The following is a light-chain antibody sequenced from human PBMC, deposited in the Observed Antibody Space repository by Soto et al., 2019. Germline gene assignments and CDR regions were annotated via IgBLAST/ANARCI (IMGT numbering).Light chain of an antibody. CDR1: SSNIGNNY. J-gene: IGLJ2*01. V-gene: IGLV1-51*01. Sequence: QSVLTQPPSVSAAPGQKVTISCSGSSSNIGNNYVSWYQQLPGTAPKLLISDNSKRPSGIPDRFSGSKSGTSATLGITGLQTGDEADYYCGAWDNSLRAVVFGGGTKLTVL. CDR2: DNS. CDR3: GAWDNSLRAVV.